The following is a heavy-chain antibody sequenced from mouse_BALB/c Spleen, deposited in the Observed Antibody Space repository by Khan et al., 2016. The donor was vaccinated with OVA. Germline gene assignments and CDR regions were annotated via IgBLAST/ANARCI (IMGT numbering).Heavy chain of an antibody. CDR1: GFSLSNYG. J-gene: IGHJ3*01. D-gene: IGHD1-1*01. V-gene: IGHV2-9*02. Sequence: QVQLKQSGPGLVAPSQTLSITCTVSGFSLSNYGVHWVRQPPGKGLEWLGVIWAGGSTNQNSALMSRLSISKDDSKGHCFLTMNVLQTDDPALYYCARAFYSGAWFAYWGQGTLVTVSA. CDR2: IWAGGST. CDR3: ARAFYSGAWFAY.